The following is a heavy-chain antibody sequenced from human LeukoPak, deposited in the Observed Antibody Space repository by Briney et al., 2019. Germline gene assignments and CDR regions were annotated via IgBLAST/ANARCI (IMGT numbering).Heavy chain of an antibody. Sequence: GGSLRLSCAASGFTFGSYSMNWVRQAPGKGLEWVSFISSSGSYIYYADSVKGRFTISRDNSKNSLYLQMNSLRADDTAVYYCAREYSSSSGKAFDIWGQGTMVTVSS. CDR2: ISSSGSYI. CDR1: GFTFGSYS. V-gene: IGHV3-21*01. CDR3: AREYSSSSGKAFDI. D-gene: IGHD6-6*01. J-gene: IGHJ3*02.